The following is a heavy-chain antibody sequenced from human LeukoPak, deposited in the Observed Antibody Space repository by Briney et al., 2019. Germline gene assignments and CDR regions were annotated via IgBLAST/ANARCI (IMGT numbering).Heavy chain of an antibody. V-gene: IGHV4-59*08. J-gene: IGHJ4*02. Sequence: SETLSLTCTVSGGSISNYYWTWIRQPPGKGLEWIGYIYYRGTTNCNPSLKSRVTISVDTSKNQFSLKLSSMTATDTAVYYCGRLIDGWYVDSWGQGTLVAVSS. CDR3: GRLIDGWYVDS. D-gene: IGHD6-19*01. CDR1: GGSISNYY. CDR2: IYYRGTT.